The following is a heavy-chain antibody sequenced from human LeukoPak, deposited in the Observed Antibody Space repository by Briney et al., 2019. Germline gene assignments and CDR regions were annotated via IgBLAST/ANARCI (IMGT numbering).Heavy chain of an antibody. V-gene: IGHV4-39*01. J-gene: IGHJ5*01. D-gene: IGHD6-13*01. CDR2: IYFSGTP. CDR3: ARTSSWYAGAWFDS. CDR1: RGSIRTADYY. Sequence: SETLSLTCTVSRGSIRTADYYWAWVRQPPGEGLEWLGSIYFSGTPYFKPSLKSRVAVSIDTSKNQFSLKVTSVNASDTAVYFCARTSSWYAGAWFDSWGQGTLVTVSS.